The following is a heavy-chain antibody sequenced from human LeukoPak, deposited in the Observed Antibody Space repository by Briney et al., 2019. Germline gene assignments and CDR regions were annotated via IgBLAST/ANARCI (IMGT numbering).Heavy chain of an antibody. Sequence: SETLSLTCTVSGGSISSYYWSWIRQPPGKGLEWIGYIYYSGSTNYNPSLKSRVTISVDTSKNQFSLKLSSVTAADTAVYYCARWLRGPHDYSNYYYGMDVWGQGTTVTVSS. J-gene: IGHJ6*02. V-gene: IGHV4-59*12. CDR3: ARWLRGPHDYSNYYYGMDV. D-gene: IGHD4-11*01. CDR1: GGSISSYY. CDR2: IYYSGST.